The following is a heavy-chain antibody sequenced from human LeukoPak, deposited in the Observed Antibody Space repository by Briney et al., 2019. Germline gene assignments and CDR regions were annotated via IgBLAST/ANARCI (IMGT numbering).Heavy chain of an antibody. D-gene: IGHD1-26*01. CDR2: IKRDGSES. V-gene: IGHV3-7*01. Sequence: GGSLRLSCGGSGFTFSNYWMNWVRQAPGKGLEWVANIKRDGSESHYVDSVKGRFTISRDNAKNSLYLQMNSLRAEDTAVYYCARLPYSWGLDSWGQGARVTVSS. J-gene: IGHJ4*02. CDR1: GFTFSNYW. CDR3: ARLPYSWGLDS.